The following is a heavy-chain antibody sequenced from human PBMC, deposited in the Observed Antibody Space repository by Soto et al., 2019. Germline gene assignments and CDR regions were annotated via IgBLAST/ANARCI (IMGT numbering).Heavy chain of an antibody. CDR2: IIPIFGTA. V-gene: IGHV1-69*01. CDR3: EREGEERNPDY. Sequence: QVQLVQSGAEVKTPGSSVKVSCKASGGTFSSSAISWVRQAPGQGLEWMGGIIPIFGTANYAQKFQGRATSTAEESTSTAYMELSSLRSEDTAVYYCEREGEERNPDYWGQGTLVTVSS. CDR1: GGTFSSSA. J-gene: IGHJ4*02. D-gene: IGHD1-1*01.